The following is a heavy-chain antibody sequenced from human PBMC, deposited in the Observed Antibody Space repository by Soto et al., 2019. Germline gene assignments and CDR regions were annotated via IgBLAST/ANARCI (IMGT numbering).Heavy chain of an antibody. CDR3: VRDGTKNLRDWFDP. Sequence: SETLSLTCHVSGGSLAGYYVSWIRPPPGKGLEWIGRIYATGSTDYNPSLKSRLTMSVDMSKKQFSLTLRSVTAADTAMYYCVRDGTKNLRDWFDPWGQGIVVNVSS. J-gene: IGHJ5*02. V-gene: IGHV4-4*07. CDR2: IYATGST. D-gene: IGHD1-1*01. CDR1: GGSLAGYY.